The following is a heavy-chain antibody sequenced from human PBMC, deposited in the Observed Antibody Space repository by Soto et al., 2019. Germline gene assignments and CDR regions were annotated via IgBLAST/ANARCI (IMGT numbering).Heavy chain of an antibody. CDR3: AKGNYNYGDALDI. D-gene: IGHD4-17*01. Sequence: EVQLLESGGGLVQPGGSLRLSCAASGFTFSNHAMSWVRQAPRKGLEWVSAISGSGGSIFYADSVKGQFTISRDNSKNTLFLQMNSLRAEDTAVYFCAKGNYNYGDALDIWGQGTMVTVSS. CDR1: GFTFSNHA. V-gene: IGHV3-23*01. J-gene: IGHJ3*02. CDR2: ISGSGGSI.